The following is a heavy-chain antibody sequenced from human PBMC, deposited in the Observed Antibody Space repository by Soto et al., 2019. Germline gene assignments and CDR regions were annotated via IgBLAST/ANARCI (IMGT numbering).Heavy chain of an antibody. CDR3: ARHLPRGSSDFVNSFDS. J-gene: IGHJ4*02. Sequence: SETLSLTCTVSGGSVRSYYWSWIRQPPGKGLEWIGYMYYSGTSNSNPSVKSGVTLSIDTSKNQFSLKLTSVGAADTAVYYCARHLPRGSSDFVNSFDSWGQGTLVTVSS. V-gene: IGHV4-59*08. D-gene: IGHD3-16*01. CDR2: MYYSGTS. CDR1: GGSVRSYY.